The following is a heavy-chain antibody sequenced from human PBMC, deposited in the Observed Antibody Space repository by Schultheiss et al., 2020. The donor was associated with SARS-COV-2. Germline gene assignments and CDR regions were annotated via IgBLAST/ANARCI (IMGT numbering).Heavy chain of an antibody. CDR3: ARVRSGANSPFDY. V-gene: IGHV3-21*01. Sequence: GGSLRLSCAASGFTFSGYGMNWVRQAPGKGLEWVSSISSSSSYIYYADSVKGRFTISRDNAKNSLYLQMNSLRAEDTAVYYCARVRSGANSPFDYWGQGTLVTAPQ. J-gene: IGHJ4*02. CDR1: GFTFSGYG. CDR2: ISSSSSYI. D-gene: IGHD2-15*01.